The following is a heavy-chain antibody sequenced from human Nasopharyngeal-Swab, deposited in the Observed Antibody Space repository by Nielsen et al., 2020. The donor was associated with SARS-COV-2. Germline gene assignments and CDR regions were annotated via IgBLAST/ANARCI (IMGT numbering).Heavy chain of an antibody. J-gene: IGHJ4*02. D-gene: IGHD2/OR15-2a*01. Sequence: EYLKISCAASGFTFSSYDMHWVRQATGKGLEWVSAIDTAGDTYYPGSVKGRFTISRKNAKHSLHLQMNSLRAGDTAVYYCARASPTFRGGDFDYWGQGTLVTVSS. CDR2: IDTAGDT. CDR3: ARASPTFRGGDFDY. V-gene: IGHV3-13*01. CDR1: GFTFSSYD.